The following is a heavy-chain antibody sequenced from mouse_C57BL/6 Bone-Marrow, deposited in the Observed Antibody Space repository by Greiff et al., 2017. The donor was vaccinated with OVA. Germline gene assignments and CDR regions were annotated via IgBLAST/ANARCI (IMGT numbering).Heavy chain of an antibody. J-gene: IGHJ1*03. D-gene: IGHD1-1*01. CDR2: IYPRDGST. CDR3: ARLYYYGSSYGYFDV. V-gene: IGHV1-78*01. Sequence: VQLQQSDAELVKPGASVKISCKVSGYTFTDHTIHWMKQRPEQGLAWIGYIYPRDGSTKYNEKFKGKATLTADKSSSTAYMQLNSLTSEDSAVYFCARLYYYGSSYGYFDVWGTGTTVTVSS. CDR1: GYTFTDHT.